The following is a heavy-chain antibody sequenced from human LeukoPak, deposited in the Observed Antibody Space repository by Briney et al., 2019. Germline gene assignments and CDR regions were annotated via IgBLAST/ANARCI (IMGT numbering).Heavy chain of an antibody. CDR1: GYTFIVYY. V-gene: IGHV1-18*04. CDR3: ARDRVVTIAMKSPYYYYMDV. CDR2: ISAYNGNT. J-gene: IGHJ6*03. D-gene: IGHD4-23*01. Sequence: EASVKVSCKASGYTFIVYYIHWVRQAPGQGLEWMGWISAYNGNTNYAQKLQGRVTMTTDTSTSTAYMELRSLRSDDTAVYYCARDRVVTIAMKSPYYYYMDVWGKGTTVTVSS.